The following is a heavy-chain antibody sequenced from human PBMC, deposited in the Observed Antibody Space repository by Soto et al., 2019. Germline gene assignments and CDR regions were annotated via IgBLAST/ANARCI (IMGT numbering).Heavy chain of an antibody. CDR2: IGPDGSNI. CDR3: VRDNNWSFDY. J-gene: IGHJ4*02. Sequence: EVHLVESGGGLVQPGGSLRLSCAASGFIFSSHWMHWDRQAPGKGLVGVSHIGPDGSNIWEADSVQGRFTISSDNARNRLYLQMNSLRDEDTAIYYRVRDNNWSFDYWGQGILVTVSS. V-gene: IGHV3-74*01. D-gene: IGHD1-1*01. CDR1: GFIFSSHW.